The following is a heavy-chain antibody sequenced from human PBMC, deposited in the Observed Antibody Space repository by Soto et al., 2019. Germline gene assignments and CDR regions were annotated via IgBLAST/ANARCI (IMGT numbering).Heavy chain of an antibody. CDR3: AGGRVEGGELDL. CDR1: GFTFRTYG. J-gene: IGHJ4*02. Sequence: VQLVESGGGVVQPGRSLRLSCAASGFTFRTYGMYWVRQAPGKGLEWVAVIWYDASNKYYADSVKGRFTITRDNSENTLYLQMKRLRAEDKAVYYCAGGRVEGGELDLWGQGTLVTVSS. D-gene: IGHD1-26*01. CDR2: IWYDASNK. V-gene: IGHV3-33*01.